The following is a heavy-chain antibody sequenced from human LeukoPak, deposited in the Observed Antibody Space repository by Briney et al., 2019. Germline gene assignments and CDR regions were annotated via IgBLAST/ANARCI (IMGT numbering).Heavy chain of an antibody. CDR1: GGSISSSSYY. J-gene: IGHJ4*02. V-gene: IGHV4-39*07. Sequence: SETLSLTCTVSGGSISSSSYYWGWIRQPPGKGLEWIGSIYHSGSTYYNPSLKSRVTISVDTSKNQFSLKLSSVTAADTAVYYCARVTEYSSSSFDPFDYWGQGTLVTVSS. D-gene: IGHD6-6*01. CDR3: ARVTEYSSSSFDPFDY. CDR2: IYHSGST.